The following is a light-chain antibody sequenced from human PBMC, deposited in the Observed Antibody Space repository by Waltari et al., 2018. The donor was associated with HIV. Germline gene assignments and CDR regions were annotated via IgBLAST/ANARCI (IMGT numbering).Light chain of an antibody. V-gene: IGLV2-23*02. J-gene: IGLJ2*01. CDR3: CSYAGSSTLL. CDR1: SNDVGSYNL. Sequence: QSALTQPASVSGSPGQSITISCTGTSNDVGSYNLVSWYQHHPGKAPKLLIFAVTKRPSGVSNRFSASKSGNTASLTISGLQAEDEADYYCCSYAGSSTLLFGGGTKLSVL. CDR2: AVT.